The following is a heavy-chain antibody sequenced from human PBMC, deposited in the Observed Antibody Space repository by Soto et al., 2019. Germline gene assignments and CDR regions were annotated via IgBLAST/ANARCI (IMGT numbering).Heavy chain of an antibody. CDR2: IYYSGST. V-gene: IGHV4-59*01. D-gene: IGHD3-10*01. CDR1: GGSISSYY. Sequence: SETLSLTCTVSGGSISSYYWSWIRQPPGKGLEWIGYIYYSGSTNYNPSLKSRVTISVDTSKNQFSLKLSSVTAADTAVYYCARSYGSGSPDAFDIWGQGTMVT. CDR3: ARSYGSGSPDAFDI. J-gene: IGHJ3*02.